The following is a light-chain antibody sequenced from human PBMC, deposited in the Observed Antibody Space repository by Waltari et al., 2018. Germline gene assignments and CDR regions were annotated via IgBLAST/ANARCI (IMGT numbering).Light chain of an antibody. J-gene: IGKJ5*01. CDR3: QEYNNWPIT. Sequence: VMTQSPATLSVSPGERATLSCRASQNINKLLAWYQQKPGQAPRLLIYRASTRATGIPVRFSGSGSGTEFTLTISSLQSEDFAIYYCQEYNNWPITFGQGTRLEIK. CDR1: QNINKL. V-gene: IGKV3-15*01. CDR2: RAS.